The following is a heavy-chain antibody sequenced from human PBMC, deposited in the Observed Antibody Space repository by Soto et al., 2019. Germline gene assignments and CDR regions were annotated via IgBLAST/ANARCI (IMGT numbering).Heavy chain of an antibody. CDR2: IYYRGST. D-gene: IGHD3-16*01. CDR3: ASAEYYDSYLDS. V-gene: IGHV4-31*03. Sequence: PSETLSLTCTVSGGSMNSGDYYWTWIRQLPGKGLEWIGCIYYRGSTYYKSSLKSRLTIAVDTSKNQFSLRLSSVTAADTAIYYCASAEYYDSYLDSWGRGTLVTVYS. CDR1: GGSMNSGDYY. J-gene: IGHJ4*02.